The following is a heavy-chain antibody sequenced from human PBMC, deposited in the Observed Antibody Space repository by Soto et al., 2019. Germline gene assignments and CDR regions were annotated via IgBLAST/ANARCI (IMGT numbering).Heavy chain of an antibody. CDR1: GFPVNATY. J-gene: IGHJ2*01. CDR3: ARTAEGDTPRTHWYFDL. V-gene: IGHV3-66*01. Sequence: EVQLVESGGGWVQPGRSLRLSCAASGFPVNATYLSWVRQAPGKGLEWLSVLYADGSTYYIDSVKGRFRISRDSSKNTLYLQMDSLRADDTALYFCARTAEGDTPRTHWYFDLWGRGTLVTVSS. CDR2: LYADGST. D-gene: IGHD5-18*01.